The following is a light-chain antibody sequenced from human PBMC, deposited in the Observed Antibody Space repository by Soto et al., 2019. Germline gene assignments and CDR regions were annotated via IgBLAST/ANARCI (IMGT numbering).Light chain of an antibody. CDR1: SSDVGGYNF. Sequence: QSALTQPASVSGSPGQSITISCTGTSSDVGGYNFVSWYQQHPGKAPKLMIYDVSNRPSGGSNRFSGSKSANTASLTISGLQADDEADYYCTSYTSSNTLYVFGTGTKLTVL. CDR3: TSYTSSNTLYV. J-gene: IGLJ1*01. CDR2: DVS. V-gene: IGLV2-14*01.